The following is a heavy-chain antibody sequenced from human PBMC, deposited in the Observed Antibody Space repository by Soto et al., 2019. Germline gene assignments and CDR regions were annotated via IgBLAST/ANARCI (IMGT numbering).Heavy chain of an antibody. CDR3: ATQSTVDAFDI. D-gene: IGHD2-8*02. V-gene: IGHV3-30*03. J-gene: IGHJ3*02. CDR1: GFTFSSYG. Sequence: QVQLVESGGGVVQPGRSLRLSCAASGFTFSSYGMHWVRQAPGKGLEWVAVISNDGSNKYYADSVKGRFTISRDNSKNTLYLQMNSLRAEDTAVYYCATQSTVDAFDIWGQGTMVTVSS. CDR2: ISNDGSNK.